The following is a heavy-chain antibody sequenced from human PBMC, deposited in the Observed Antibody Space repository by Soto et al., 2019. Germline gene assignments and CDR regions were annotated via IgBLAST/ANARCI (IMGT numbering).Heavy chain of an antibody. CDR1: GGSISSYY. D-gene: IGHD4-4*01. V-gene: IGHV4-59*01. Sequence: SETLSLTCTVSGGSISSYYWSWIRQPPGKGLEWIGYIYYSGSTNYNPSLKSRVTISVDTSKNQFSLKLSSVTAADTAVYYCARDQRYSNYSPVYYYYGMDVWGQGTTVTVSS. CDR2: IYYSGST. J-gene: IGHJ6*02. CDR3: ARDQRYSNYSPVYYYYGMDV.